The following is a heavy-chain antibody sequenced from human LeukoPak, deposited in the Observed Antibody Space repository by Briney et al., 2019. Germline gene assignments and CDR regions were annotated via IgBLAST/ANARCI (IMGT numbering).Heavy chain of an antibody. D-gene: IGHD3-10*01. CDR3: AREGGSYYGFDY. CDR2: ISYDGSNK. CDR1: GFTFSPYA. J-gene: IGHJ4*02. V-gene: IGHV3-30*04. Sequence: GGSLRLSCAASGFTFSPYAMHWVRQAPGKGLEWVAIISYDGSNKYYADSVKGRFTISRDNSKNTLYLQMNSLRTEDTAVYYCAREGGSYYGFDYWGQGILVTVSS.